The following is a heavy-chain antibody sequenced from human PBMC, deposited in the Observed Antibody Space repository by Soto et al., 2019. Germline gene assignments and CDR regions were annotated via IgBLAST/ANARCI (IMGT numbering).Heavy chain of an antibody. J-gene: IGHJ5*02. CDR2: ISGSGGNT. CDR1: GFTFSSYV. V-gene: IGHV3-23*01. CDR3: AKEMGDYYDSSGSWFDP. Sequence: GGSLRLSCAASGFTFSSYVMSWVRQAPGKGLEWVSAISGSGGNTYYADSVKGRFTISRDNSKNTLFLQMNSLRAEDTALYFCAKEMGDYYDSSGSWFDPWGQGTLVTVYS. D-gene: IGHD3-22*01.